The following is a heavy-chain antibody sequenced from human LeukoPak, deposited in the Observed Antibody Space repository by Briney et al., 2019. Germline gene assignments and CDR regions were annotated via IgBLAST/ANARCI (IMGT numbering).Heavy chain of an antibody. D-gene: IGHD3-9*01. V-gene: IGHV4-59*01. CDR2: IYYSGST. CDR3: ARDGGFRVLRYFDWSHDAFDI. CDR1: GGSISSYY. Sequence: SETLSLTCTVSGGSISSYYWSWIRQPPGKGLEWIGYIYYSGSTNYNPSLKSRVTISVDTSKNQFSLKLSSVTAADTAVYYCARDGGFRVLRYFDWSHDAFDIWGQGTMVTVSS. J-gene: IGHJ3*02.